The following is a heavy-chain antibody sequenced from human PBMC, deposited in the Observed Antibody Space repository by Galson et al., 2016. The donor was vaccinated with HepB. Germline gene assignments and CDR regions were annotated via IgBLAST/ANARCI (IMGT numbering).Heavy chain of an antibody. V-gene: IGHV1-18*04. Sequence: SVKVSCKASGYNFASYGISWVRQAPGQGLEWVGWINVDNGNTNYAQRFQGRVSMTTDTSATTAYMDLRTLTSGDTAVYYCARDSGYDYHFGLDIWGKGTTVTVS. CDR3: ARDSGYDYHFGLDI. CDR2: INVDNGNT. J-gene: IGHJ6*04. D-gene: IGHD5-12*01. CDR1: GYNFASYG.